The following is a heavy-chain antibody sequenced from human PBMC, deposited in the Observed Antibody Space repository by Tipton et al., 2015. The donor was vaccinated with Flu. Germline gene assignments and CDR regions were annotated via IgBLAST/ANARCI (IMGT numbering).Heavy chain of an antibody. CDR2: IFYSGSL. V-gene: IGHV4-31*02. D-gene: IGHD2-15*01. CDR3: ARDTGGYCSGNSCLPRFDY. Sequence: GEALSSSGYYWGWIRRPPGKGLEWIGYIFYSGSLYYNPSLESRVRISIDTTQNEVSLKLTSVTVADTAVYYCARDTGGYCSGNSCLPRFDYWGQGTLVTVSS. CDR1: GEALSSSGYY. J-gene: IGHJ4*02.